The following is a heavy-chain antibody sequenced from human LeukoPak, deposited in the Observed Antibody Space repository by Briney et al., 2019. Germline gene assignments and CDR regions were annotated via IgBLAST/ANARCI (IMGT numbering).Heavy chain of an antibody. V-gene: IGHV3-53*01. J-gene: IGHJ4*02. CDR2: IYSGGST. D-gene: IGHD2-15*01. Sequence: GGSLRLSCAASGFTVSSNYMSWVRQAPGKGLEWVSVIYSGGSTYYADSVKGRFTISRDNSKNTLYLQMNSLRAEDTAVYYCARGVATLYYFDYWGQGTLVTVSS. CDR3: ARGVATLYYFDY. CDR1: GFTVSSNY.